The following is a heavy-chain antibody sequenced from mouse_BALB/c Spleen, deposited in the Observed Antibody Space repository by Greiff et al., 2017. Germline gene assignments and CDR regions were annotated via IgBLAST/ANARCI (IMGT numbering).Heavy chain of an antibody. J-gene: IGHJ1*01. D-gene: IGHD2-4*01. CDR1: GFTFSSFG. Sequence: EVMLVESGGGLVQPGGSRKLSCAASGFTFSSFGMHWVRQAPEKGLEWVAYISGGSSTIYYADTVKGRFTISRDNPKNTLFLQMTSLRSEDTAMYYCARDDYGGYFDVWGAGTTVTVSS. V-gene: IGHV5-17*02. CDR2: ISGGSSTI. CDR3: ARDDYGGYFDV.